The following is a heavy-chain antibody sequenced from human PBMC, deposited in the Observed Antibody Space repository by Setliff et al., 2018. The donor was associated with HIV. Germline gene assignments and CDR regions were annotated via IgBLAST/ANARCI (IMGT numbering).Heavy chain of an antibody. J-gene: IGHJ4*02. Sequence: SETLSLTCTVSGGSMSSSSYYWGWTRQPPGKGLEWIGSIYYSGSTYYNPSLKSRVTISVDTSKNQFSLKLSSVTAADTAVFYCARGSQWELLPYFDYWGQGTLVTVSS. V-gene: IGHV4-39*07. CDR1: GGSMSSSSYY. D-gene: IGHD1-26*01. CDR2: IYYSGST. CDR3: ARGSQWELLPYFDY.